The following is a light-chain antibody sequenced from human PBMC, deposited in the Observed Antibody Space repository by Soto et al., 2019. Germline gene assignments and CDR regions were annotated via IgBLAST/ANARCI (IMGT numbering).Light chain of an antibody. J-gene: IGKJ1*01. Sequence: DIQLTQSPSFLSASVGDRITITCRASQGISSYLAWYQQTPGKAPKLLIYTASTLQSGVPSRFNGSGSGTEFTLTISSLQPEDCATYYCQQLNSYPPWTFGQGTKVEI. V-gene: IGKV1-9*01. CDR3: QQLNSYPPWT. CDR2: TAS. CDR1: QGISSY.